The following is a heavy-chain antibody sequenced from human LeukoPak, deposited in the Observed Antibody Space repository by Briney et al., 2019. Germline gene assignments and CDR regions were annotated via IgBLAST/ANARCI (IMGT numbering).Heavy chain of an antibody. CDR2: IYHSGST. Sequence: SGTLSLTCAVSGGSISSSNWWSWVRQPPGQGLEWIGEIYHSGSTNYNPSLKSRVTISVDKSKNQFSLKLSSVTAADTAVYYCARASSIVGATGFDYWGQGTRVTVSS. CDR1: GGSISSSNW. CDR3: ARASSIVGATGFDY. D-gene: IGHD1-26*01. V-gene: IGHV4-4*02. J-gene: IGHJ4*02.